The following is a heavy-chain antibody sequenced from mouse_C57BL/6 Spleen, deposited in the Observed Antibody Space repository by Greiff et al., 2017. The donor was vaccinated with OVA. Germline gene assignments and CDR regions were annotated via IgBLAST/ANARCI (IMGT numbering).Heavy chain of an antibody. CDR1: GYTFTDYN. D-gene: IGHD2-3*01. Sequence: VQLKQSGPELVKPGASVKMSCKASGYTFTDYNMHWVKQSHGKSLEWIGYINPNNGGTSYNQKFKGKATLTVNKSSSTAYMELRSLTSEDSAVYYCARLGDGYYVAYFDYWGQGTTLTVSS. J-gene: IGHJ2*01. CDR2: INPNNGGT. V-gene: IGHV1-22*01. CDR3: ARLGDGYYVAYFDY.